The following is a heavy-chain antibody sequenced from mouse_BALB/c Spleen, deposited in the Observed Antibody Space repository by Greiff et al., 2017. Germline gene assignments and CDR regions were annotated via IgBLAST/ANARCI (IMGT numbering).Heavy chain of an antibody. D-gene: IGHD1-1*01. CDR1: GYSITSGYY. Sequence: EVQVVESGPGLVKPSQSLSLTCSVTGYSITSGYYWNWIRQFPGNKLEWMGYISYDGSNNYNPSLKNRISITRDTSKNQFFLKLNSVTTEDTATYYCARITTVVARVYWYFDVWGAGTTVTVSS. J-gene: IGHJ1*01. CDR3: ARITTVVARVYWYFDV. V-gene: IGHV3-6*02. CDR2: ISYDGSN.